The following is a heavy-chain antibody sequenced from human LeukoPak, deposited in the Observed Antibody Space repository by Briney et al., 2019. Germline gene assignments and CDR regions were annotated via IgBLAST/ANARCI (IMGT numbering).Heavy chain of an antibody. Sequence: GGSLRLSCAASGFTFSSCSMNWVRQAPGKGLEWVSSISSSSSYIYYADSVKGRFTISRDNAKNSLYLQMNSLRAEDTAVYYCARADSQYSSSDYWGQGTLVTVSS. CDR1: GFTFSSCS. D-gene: IGHD6-6*01. V-gene: IGHV3-21*01. CDR2: ISSSSSYI. J-gene: IGHJ4*02. CDR3: ARADSQYSSSDY.